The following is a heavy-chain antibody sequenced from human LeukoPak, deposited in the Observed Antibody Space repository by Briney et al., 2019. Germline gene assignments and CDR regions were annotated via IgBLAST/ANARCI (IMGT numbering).Heavy chain of an antibody. CDR3: AKDKDYYDSSGYYHGEGDYFDY. V-gene: IGHV3-23*01. J-gene: IGHJ4*02. D-gene: IGHD3-22*01. Sequence: GGSLRLSCAASGFTFSSYAMSWVRQAPGKGLEWVSAISGSGGSTYYADSVKGRLTISRDNSKNTLYLQMNSLRAEDTAVYYCAKDKDYYDSSGYYHGEGDYFDYWGQGTLVTVSS. CDR2: ISGSGGST. CDR1: GFTFSSYA.